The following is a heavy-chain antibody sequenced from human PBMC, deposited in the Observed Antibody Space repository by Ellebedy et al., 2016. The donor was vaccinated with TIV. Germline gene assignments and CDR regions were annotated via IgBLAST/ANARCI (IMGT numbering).Heavy chain of an antibody. CDR3: ARGRRYFDSYNYYLDS. CDR1: SGSFSGHY. J-gene: IGHJ5*01. Sequence: SETLSLXCAVYSGSFSGHYWGWIRQPPGKGLEWIGEINHSETTNYNPSLKSRVTMAVDTSKNQFSLRLSSVTAADTAVYYCARGRRYFDSYNYYLDSWGQGTLITVSS. V-gene: IGHV4-34*01. D-gene: IGHD3-22*01. CDR2: INHSETT.